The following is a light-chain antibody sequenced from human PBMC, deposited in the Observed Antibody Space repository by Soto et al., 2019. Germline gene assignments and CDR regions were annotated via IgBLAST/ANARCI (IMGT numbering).Light chain of an antibody. CDR3: QQYNNWPIT. Sequence: EVALTQSPATLSVSPGEGATLSCRASQSINTLLAWYQQKPGQAPRLLIYRASTRATDIPARFSGSGSGTHFTLTISSLQSEDFAIYYCQQYNNWPITFGQGTRLVIK. CDR2: RAS. CDR1: QSINTL. V-gene: IGKV3-15*01. J-gene: IGKJ5*01.